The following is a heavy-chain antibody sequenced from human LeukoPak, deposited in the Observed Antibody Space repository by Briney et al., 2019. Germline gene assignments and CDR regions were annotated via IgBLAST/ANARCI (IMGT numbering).Heavy chain of an antibody. Sequence: ASVKVSCKASGYTFTSYDINWVRQATGQGLEWMGWMNPNSGNTGYAQKFQGRVTITRNTSISTAYMELSSLRAEDTAVYYCARDVPVEGGEDDAFDIWGQGTMVTVSS. D-gene: IGHD2-21*01. J-gene: IGHJ3*02. CDR2: MNPNSGNT. CDR1: GYTFTSYD. V-gene: IGHV1-8*03. CDR3: ARDVPVEGGEDDAFDI.